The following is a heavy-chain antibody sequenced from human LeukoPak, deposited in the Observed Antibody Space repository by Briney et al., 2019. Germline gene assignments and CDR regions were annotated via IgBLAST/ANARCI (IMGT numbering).Heavy chain of an antibody. V-gene: IGHV1-2*02. CDR2: IVPDTGGV. D-gene: IGHD2-15*01. CDR1: GCTFTNYY. Sequence: ASVKVSCKTSGCTFTNYYVHWVRQAHGQGLEWMGYIVPDTGGVDYDQRFQGRVAMTRDKSISTVYMELTSLKSDDTAVYYCATEDKYCSGGNCGKFWGQGTLVTVSS. J-gene: IGHJ4*02. CDR3: ATEDKYCSGGNCGKF.